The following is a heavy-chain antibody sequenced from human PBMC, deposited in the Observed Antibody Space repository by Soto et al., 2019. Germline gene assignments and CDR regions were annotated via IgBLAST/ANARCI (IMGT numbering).Heavy chain of an antibody. CDR3: AHQYCISTSCPRPKYYYGMDV. J-gene: IGHJ6*02. CDR1: GFSLSTSGVG. D-gene: IGHD2-2*01. Sequence: QITLKESGPTLVKPTQTLTLTCTFSGFSLSTSGVGVGWIRQPPGKALEWLALIYWDDDKRYSQSLKSRLTSNKDTSKNQVVLTMTNMDPVDTATYYCAHQYCISTSCPRPKYYYGMDVWGQGTTVTVSS. CDR2: IYWDDDK. V-gene: IGHV2-5*02.